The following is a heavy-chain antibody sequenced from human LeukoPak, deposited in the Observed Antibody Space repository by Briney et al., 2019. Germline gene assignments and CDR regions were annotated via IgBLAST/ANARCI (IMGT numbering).Heavy chain of an antibody. CDR3: ARWGVTVTTQREYNWFDP. D-gene: IGHD4-11*01. CDR1: GGSISSGDYY. V-gene: IGHV4-30-4*01. Sequence: KPSETLSLTCTVSGGSISSGDYYWSWIRQPPGKGLEWIGYIYYSGSTYYNPSLKSRVTISVDTSKNQFSLKLSSVTAADTAVYYCARWGVTVTTQREYNWFDPWGQGTLVTVSS. CDR2: IYYSGST. J-gene: IGHJ5*02.